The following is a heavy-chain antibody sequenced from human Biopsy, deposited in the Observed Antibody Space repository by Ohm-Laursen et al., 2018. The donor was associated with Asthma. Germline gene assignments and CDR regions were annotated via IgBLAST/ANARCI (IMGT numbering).Heavy chain of an antibody. CDR3: AKITTDRQKANNWFDP. D-gene: IGHD3-22*01. CDR1: GFAFNNSS. Sequence: LSLTCAASGFAFNNSSMTWVRQAPGKGLEWVSSISASGVRTFYADSVKGRFTVSRDSSRNTLYLQLSTLRVEDTAVYFCAKITTDRQKANNWFDPWGQGTTVTVSS. J-gene: IGHJ5*01. V-gene: IGHV3-23*01. CDR2: ISASGVRT.